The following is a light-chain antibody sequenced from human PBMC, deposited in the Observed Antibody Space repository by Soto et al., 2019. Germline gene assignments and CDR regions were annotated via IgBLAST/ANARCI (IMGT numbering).Light chain of an antibody. CDR2: GAS. CDR1: QSVSSSY. J-gene: IGKJ1*01. V-gene: IGKV3-20*01. Sequence: EIVLKQSPGTLSLSPGERATLSCRASQSVSSSYLAWYQQKPGQAPRLLIYGASSRATGIPARFSGSGSGTDFTLTISSLEPEDFAVYYCQQYGSSPPTFGQGTKVEIK. CDR3: QQYGSSPPT.